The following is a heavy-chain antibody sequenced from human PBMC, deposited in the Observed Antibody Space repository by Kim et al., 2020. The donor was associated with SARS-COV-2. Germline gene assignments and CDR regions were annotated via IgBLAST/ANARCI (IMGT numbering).Heavy chain of an antibody. CDR2: ISSYNGNT. Sequence: ASVKVSCKASGYTFTTYGFIWVRQAPGQGLEWIGWISSYNGNTEFAQKFQGRVTLTTDSSTNTAYLELRSLRSDDTDVYYCARVYGIVVVSYGVDVWGQGTTVTVSS. V-gene: IGHV1-18*01. CDR1: GYTFTTYG. CDR3: ARVYGIVVVSYGVDV. D-gene: IGHD2-2*01. J-gene: IGHJ6*02.